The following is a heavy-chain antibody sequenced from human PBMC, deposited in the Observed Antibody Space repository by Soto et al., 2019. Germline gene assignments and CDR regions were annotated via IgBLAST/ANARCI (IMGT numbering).Heavy chain of an antibody. J-gene: IGHJ2*01. CDR3: ARVSETGTDHMANWYFDL. D-gene: IGHD1-1*01. Sequence: EVQLVESGGGLVQPGGSLRLSCAASGFTFSSYSMNWVRQAPGKGLEWVSYISSSSSTIYYADSVKGRFTISRDNAKNSLYLQMNSRRDEDTAVYYCARVSETGTDHMANWYFDLWGRGTLVTVSS. V-gene: IGHV3-48*02. CDR1: GFTFSSYS. CDR2: ISSSSSTI.